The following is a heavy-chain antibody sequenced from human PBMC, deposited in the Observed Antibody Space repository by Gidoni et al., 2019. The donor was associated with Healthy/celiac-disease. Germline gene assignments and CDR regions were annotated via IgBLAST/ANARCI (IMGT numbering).Heavy chain of an antibody. CDR1: GYTLTELS. CDR2: FDPEDCET. J-gene: IGHJ5*02. CDR3: ATSTTVTLRTEFDP. D-gene: IGHD4-17*01. Sequence: QVQLVQSGAEVKKPGASVKVSCKVSGYTLTELSMQWVRQAPGKRLEWMGGFDPEDCETIYAQKFQGRVTMTEDTSTDTAYMELSSLRSEDTAVYYCATSTTVTLRTEFDPWGQGTLVTVSS. V-gene: IGHV1-24*01.